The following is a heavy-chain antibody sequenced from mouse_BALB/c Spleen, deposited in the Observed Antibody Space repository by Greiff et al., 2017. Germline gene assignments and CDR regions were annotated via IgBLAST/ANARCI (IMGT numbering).Heavy chain of an antibody. CDR3: ARTSGNFRFAY. CDR2: IHYSGST. Sequence: EVHLVESGPDLVKPSQSLSLTCTVTGYSITSGYSWHWIRQFPGNKLEWMGYIHYSGSTNYNPSLKSRISITRDTSKNQFFLQLNSVTTEDTATYYCARTSGNFRFAYWGQGTLVTVSA. CDR1: GYSITSGYS. D-gene: IGHD2-1*01. J-gene: IGHJ3*01. V-gene: IGHV3-1*02.